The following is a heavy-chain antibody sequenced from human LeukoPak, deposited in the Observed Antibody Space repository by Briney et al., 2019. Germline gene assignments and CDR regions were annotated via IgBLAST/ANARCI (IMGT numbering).Heavy chain of an antibody. CDR1: GYTFTSYY. J-gene: IGHJ4*02. D-gene: IGHD5-24*01. V-gene: IGHV1-8*02. CDR3: ARDQRWLQLGY. CDR2: MNPNSGNT. Sequence: ASVKVSCKASGYTFTSYYMHWVRQAPGQGLEWMGWMNPNSGNTGYAQKFQGRVTMTRNTSISTAYMELSSLRSEDTAVYYCARDQRWLQLGYWGQGTLVTVSS.